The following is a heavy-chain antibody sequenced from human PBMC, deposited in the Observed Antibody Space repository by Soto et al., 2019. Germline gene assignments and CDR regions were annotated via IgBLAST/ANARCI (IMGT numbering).Heavy chain of an antibody. CDR2: ISYDGSNK. Sequence: GGSLRLSCAASGFTFSSYGMHWVRQAPGKGLEWVAVISYDGSNKYYADSVKGRFTISRDNSKNTLYLQMNSLRAEDTAVYYCAKVSPPYGSGSYYNVYFDYWGQGTLVTVSS. J-gene: IGHJ4*02. CDR1: GFTFSSYG. CDR3: AKVSPPYGSGSYYNVYFDY. V-gene: IGHV3-30*18. D-gene: IGHD3-10*01.